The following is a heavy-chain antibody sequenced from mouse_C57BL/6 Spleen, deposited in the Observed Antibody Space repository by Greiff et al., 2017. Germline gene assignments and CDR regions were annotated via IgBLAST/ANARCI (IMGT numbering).Heavy chain of an antibody. V-gene: IGHV1-80*01. J-gene: IGHJ1*03. Sequence: QVQLQQSGAELVKPGASVKISCKASGYAFSSYWMNWVKQRPGKGLEWIGQIYPGDGDTNYNGKFKGKATLTADKSSSTAYMQLSSLTSEDSAVYFCARGVYYGSSPYWYFDVWGTGTTVTVSS. CDR3: ARGVYYGSSPYWYFDV. CDR1: GYAFSSYW. D-gene: IGHD1-1*01. CDR2: IYPGDGDT.